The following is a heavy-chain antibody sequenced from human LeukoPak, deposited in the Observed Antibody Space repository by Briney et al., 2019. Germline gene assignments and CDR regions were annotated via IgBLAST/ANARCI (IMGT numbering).Heavy chain of an antibody. CDR2: IYTSGST. D-gene: IGHD3-10*01. J-gene: IGHJ4*02. V-gene: IGHV4-4*07. CDR3: ARDRPRDERVRGVMNDY. Sequence: SETLSLTCTVSGGSISSYYWNWIRQPAGKGLEWIGRIYTSGSTNYNPSLKSRVTMSVDTSKNQFSLKLSSVTAADTAVYYCARDRPRDERVRGVMNDYWGQGTLVTVSS. CDR1: GGSISSYY.